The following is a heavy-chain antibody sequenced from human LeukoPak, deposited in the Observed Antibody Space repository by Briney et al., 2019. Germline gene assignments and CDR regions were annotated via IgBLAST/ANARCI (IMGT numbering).Heavy chain of an antibody. D-gene: IGHD3-9*01. Sequence: SETLSLTCTVSGGSISSSSYYWGWIRQPPGKGLEWIGSIYYSGSTYYNPSLKSRVTISVDTSENQFSLKLSSVTAADTAVYYCARELYYDILTGLRYYYYMDVWGKGTTVTVSS. CDR1: GGSISSSSYY. J-gene: IGHJ6*03. V-gene: IGHV4-39*07. CDR3: ARELYYDILTGLRYYYYMDV. CDR2: IYYSGST.